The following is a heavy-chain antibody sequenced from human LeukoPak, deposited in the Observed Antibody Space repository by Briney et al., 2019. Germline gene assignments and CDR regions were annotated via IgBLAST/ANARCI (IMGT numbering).Heavy chain of an antibody. V-gene: IGHV3-53*01. D-gene: IGHD3-16*01. Sequence: GGSLRLSCAVSGFTFSRYYISWVRQAPGKGLQWVSILYSGGNTYYADSVKGRFTISRDSSKNTLYLQMNSLRPEDSAVYYCAGDGGGYMLDFWGQGTLVTASS. J-gene: IGHJ4*02. CDR2: LYSGGNT. CDR1: GFTFSRYY. CDR3: AGDGGGYMLDF.